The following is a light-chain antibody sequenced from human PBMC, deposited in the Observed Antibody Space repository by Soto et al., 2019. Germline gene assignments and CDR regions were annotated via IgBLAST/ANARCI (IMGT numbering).Light chain of an antibody. CDR1: SSDIGAYEY. J-gene: IGLJ1*01. CDR2: NVN. V-gene: IGLV2-14*03. CDR3: LSHTTSRTYV. Sequence: QSALTQPASVSGSPGQSITISCSGTSSDIGAYEYVSWYQQHPGEPPKLMIYNVNNRPSGVSYRFSGSKSGNTASLTISRLQPEDEADYYCLSHTTSRTYVFGPGTKVTVL.